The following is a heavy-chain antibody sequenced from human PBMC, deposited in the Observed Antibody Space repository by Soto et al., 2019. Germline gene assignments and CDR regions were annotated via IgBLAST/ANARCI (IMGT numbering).Heavy chain of an antibody. CDR3: ARGYYYFDY. J-gene: IGHJ4*02. CDR2: IKQDGSEK. CDR1: GFTFSTYW. D-gene: IGHD1-20*01. V-gene: IGHV3-7*05. Sequence: EVQLVESGGGLVQPGGSLRLSCAASGFTFSTYWMTWVRQAPGKGLEWVANIKQDGSEKYYVDSVKGRFTISRDNAKNSLSLQMNSLRAEDTAVYYCARGYYYFDYWGQGVLVTVSS.